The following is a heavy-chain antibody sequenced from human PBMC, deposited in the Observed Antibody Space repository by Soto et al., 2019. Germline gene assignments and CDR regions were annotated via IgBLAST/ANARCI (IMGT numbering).Heavy chain of an antibody. CDR1: GGTFRTYA. V-gene: IGHV1-69*01. CDR2: ITPISGTT. CDR3: ARAGT. J-gene: IGHJ5*02. Sequence: QVQLVQSGAEVKKPRSSVKVSCKVSGGTFRTYAINWVRQAPGQGLEWMGGITPISGTTNHAQKFRGRVTISADESTSTAYMDLSSLRHNDTAVYYCARAGTWGQGSLVTVSS.